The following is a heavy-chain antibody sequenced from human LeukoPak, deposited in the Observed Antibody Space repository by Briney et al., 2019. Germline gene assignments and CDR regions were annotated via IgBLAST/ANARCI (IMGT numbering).Heavy chain of an antibody. J-gene: IGHJ4*02. D-gene: IGHD2-21*02. V-gene: IGHV4-34*01. CDR3: ARGAERWPNTVVVTAIVFDY. CDR2: INHSGST. CDR1: GGSFSGYY. Sequence: MSSETLSLTCAVYGGSFSGYYWSWIRQPPGKGLEWIGEINHSGSTNYNPSLKSRVTISVDTSKNQFSLKLSSVTAADTAVYYCARGAERWPNTVVVTAIVFDYWGQGTLVTVSS.